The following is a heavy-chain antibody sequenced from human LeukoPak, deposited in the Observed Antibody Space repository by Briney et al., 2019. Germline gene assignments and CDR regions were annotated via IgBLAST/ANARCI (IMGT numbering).Heavy chain of an antibody. V-gene: IGHV1-8*02. Sequence: ASVKVSCKASGYTFTSYDINWVRQAAGQGLEWMGWMNPKSGNTGSAQRFQGRVTMTRDTSISTAYMELSSLRSEDTAVYYCARVWGAIDYWGQGTLVTVSA. CDR1: GYTFTSYD. J-gene: IGHJ4*02. CDR2: MNPKSGNT. D-gene: IGHD1-26*01. CDR3: ARVWGAIDY.